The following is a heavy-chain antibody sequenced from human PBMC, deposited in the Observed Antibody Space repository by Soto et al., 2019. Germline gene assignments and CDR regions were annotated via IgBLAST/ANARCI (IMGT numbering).Heavy chain of an antibody. J-gene: IGHJ4*02. CDR2: IYHSGST. D-gene: IGHD3-9*01. CDR3: ASLDILTGYYPGY. V-gene: IGHV4-30-2*01. CDR1: GGSISSGGYS. Sequence: PSETLSLTCAVSGGSISSGGYSWSWIRQPPGKGLEWIGYIYHSGSTYYNPSLKSRVTISVDRSKNQCSLKLSSVTAADTAVYYCASLDILTGYYPGYWGQGTLVTVSS.